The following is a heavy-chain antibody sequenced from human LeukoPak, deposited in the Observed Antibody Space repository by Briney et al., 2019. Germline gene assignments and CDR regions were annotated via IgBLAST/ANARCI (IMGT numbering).Heavy chain of an antibody. CDR3: ARHGISYSYFFEY. CDR1: GYSFTTYW. J-gene: IGHJ4*02. V-gene: IGHV5-10-1*01. Sequence: GESLKISCQASGYSFTTYWITWVRQMPGKGLEWVGRIDPSDSYTVYSPSFQGHVTMSVDKSKTTVYLKSNTLKASDTAIYYCARHGISYSYFFEYWGQGTLVTVSS. D-gene: IGHD2-15*01. CDR2: IDPSDSYT.